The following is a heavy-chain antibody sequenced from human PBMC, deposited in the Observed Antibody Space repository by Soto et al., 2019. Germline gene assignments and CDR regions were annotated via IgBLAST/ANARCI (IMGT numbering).Heavy chain of an antibody. J-gene: IGHJ4*02. Sequence: PGGSLRLSCTASGFTFGDYAMSWFRQAPGKGLEWVGFIRSKAYGGTTEYAASVKGRFTISRDDSKSIAYLQMNSLKTEDTAVYYCTRDSIVVVIPPFDYWGQGTLVTVSS. CDR1: GFTFGDYA. CDR3: TRDSIVVVIPPFDY. CDR2: IRSKAYGGTT. V-gene: IGHV3-49*03. D-gene: IGHD3-22*01.